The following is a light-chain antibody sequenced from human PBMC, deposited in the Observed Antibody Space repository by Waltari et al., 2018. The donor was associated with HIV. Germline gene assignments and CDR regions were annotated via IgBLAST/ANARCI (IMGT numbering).Light chain of an antibody. V-gene: IGKV3-11*01. CDR3: QQRNIPIT. J-gene: IGKJ5*01. CDR2: DAS. CDR1: QSIATY. Sequence: EIMLTQSPATLSSSLGERATLSCRASQSIATYLAWFQQKPGQAPRLLIYDASNRATGIPARFSGSGSGTDFTLTISSLEPEDFGIYYCQQRNIPITFGQGTRLEI.